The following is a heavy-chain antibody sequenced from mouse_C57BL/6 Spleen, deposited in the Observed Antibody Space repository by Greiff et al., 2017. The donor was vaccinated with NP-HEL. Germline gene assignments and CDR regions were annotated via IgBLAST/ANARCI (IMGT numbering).Heavy chain of an antibody. CDR1: GYTFTSYW. J-gene: IGHJ1*03. D-gene: IGHD2-4*01. CDR3: ARRRGIYYDYDEDWYFDV. V-gene: IGHV1-64*01. CDR2: IHPNSGST. Sequence: VQLQQPGAELVKPGASVKLSCKASGYTFTSYWMHWVKQRPGQGLEWIGMIHPNSGSTNYNEKFKSKATLTVDKSSSTAYMQLSSLTSEDSAVYYCARRRGIYYDYDEDWYFDVWGTGTTVTVSS.